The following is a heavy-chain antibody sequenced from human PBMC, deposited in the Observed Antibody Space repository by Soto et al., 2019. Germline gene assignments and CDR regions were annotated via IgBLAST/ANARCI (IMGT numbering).Heavy chain of an antibody. V-gene: IGHV4-31*03. CDR2: IYYSGIT. CDR3: ARSPGYYFDY. J-gene: IGHJ4*02. CDR1: GGSIGSGGYY. Sequence: SETLSLTCTVSGGSIGSGGYYWSWIRQHPGKGLGWIGYIYYSGITYYNPSLKSRVTISVDTSKNQFSLKLSSVIAADTAVYYCARSPGYYFDYWGQGTLVTVSS.